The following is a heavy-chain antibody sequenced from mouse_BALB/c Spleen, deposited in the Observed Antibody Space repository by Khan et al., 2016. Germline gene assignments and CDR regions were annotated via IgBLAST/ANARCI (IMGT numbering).Heavy chain of an antibody. V-gene: IGHV3-2*02. CDR2: ISYSGST. J-gene: IGHJ1*01. D-gene: IGHD1-1*01. CDR3: VRGQYGNSFHWYFNV. Sequence: EVQLQESGPGLVKPSQSLSLTCTVPGYSITSDYAWNWIRQFPGNKLEWMGYISYSGSTNYNPSLKSRISITRDTSRNQFFLQLSFVTTEDTATYYCVRGQYGNSFHWYFNVWGAGTTVTDSS. CDR1: GYSITSDYA.